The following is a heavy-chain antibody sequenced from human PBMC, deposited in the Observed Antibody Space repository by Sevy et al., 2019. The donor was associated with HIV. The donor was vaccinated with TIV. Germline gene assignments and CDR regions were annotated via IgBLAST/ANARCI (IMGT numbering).Heavy chain of an antibody. CDR2: ISSSGSTI. D-gene: IGHD3-10*01. CDR1: GFTFSSYE. CDR3: ARSDYGSGRF. V-gene: IGHV3-48*03. J-gene: IGHJ4*02. Sequence: GGCLRLSCAASGFTFSSYEMNWVRQAPGKGLEWISYISSSGSTIYYADSVKGRFTISRDNAKNSLYLQMNSLRAEDTAVYYCARSDYGSGRFWGQGTLVTVSS.